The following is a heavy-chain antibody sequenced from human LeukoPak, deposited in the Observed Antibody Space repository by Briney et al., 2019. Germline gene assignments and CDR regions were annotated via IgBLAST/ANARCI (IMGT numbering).Heavy chain of an antibody. CDR2: ISGSGGST. D-gene: IGHD4-17*01. CDR1: GFTFSSYG. Sequence: GGSLRLSCAASGFTFSSYGMSWVRQAPGKGLEWVSAISGSGGSTYYADSVKGRFTISRDNSKNTLYLQMNSLRAEDTAVYYCAKEKASYTVTTSYYFDYWGQGTLVTVSS. CDR3: AKEKASYTVTTSYYFDY. J-gene: IGHJ4*02. V-gene: IGHV3-23*01.